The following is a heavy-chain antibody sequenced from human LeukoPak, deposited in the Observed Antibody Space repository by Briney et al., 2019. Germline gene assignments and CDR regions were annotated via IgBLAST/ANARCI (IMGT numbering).Heavy chain of an antibody. Sequence: GGSLRLSCAASGFTFSSYGMHWVRQAPGKGLEWVAVIWYDGSNKYYADSVKGRFTISRDNSKNALYLQMNSLRAEGTAVYYCAKDRDSSGYFHFDYWGQGTLVTVSS. J-gene: IGHJ4*02. V-gene: IGHV3-33*06. CDR3: AKDRDSSGYFHFDY. CDR1: GFTFSSYG. CDR2: IWYDGSNK. D-gene: IGHD3-22*01.